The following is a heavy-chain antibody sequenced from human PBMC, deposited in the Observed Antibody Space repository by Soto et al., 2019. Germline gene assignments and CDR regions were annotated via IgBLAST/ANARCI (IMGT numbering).Heavy chain of an antibody. V-gene: IGHV6-1*01. D-gene: IGHD2-15*01. CDR1: GDSVSSNSAA. J-gene: IGHJ3*02. CDR2: TYYRSKWYN. CDR3: ARDTRSDCSGGSCRSDDAFDI. Sequence: SRTLSLTCAISGDSVSSNSAAWNWIRQSPSRGLEWLGRTYYRSKWYNDYAVSVKSRITINPDTSKNQFSLQLNSVTPEDTAVYYCARDTRSDCSGGSCRSDDAFDIWGQGTMVTVSS.